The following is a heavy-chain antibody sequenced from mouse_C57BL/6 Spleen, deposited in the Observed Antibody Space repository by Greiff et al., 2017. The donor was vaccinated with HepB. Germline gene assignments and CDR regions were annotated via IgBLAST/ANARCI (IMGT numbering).Heavy chain of an antibody. CDR3: ARKTYYGSSYPFAY. CDR2: ILPGSGST. CDR1: GYTFTGYW. D-gene: IGHD1-1*01. V-gene: IGHV1-9*01. Sequence: VQLQQSGAELMKPGASVKLSCKATGYTFTGYWIGEILPGSGSTNYNEKFKGKATFTADTSSNTAYRQLSSLTTEDSAIYYCARKTYYGSSYPFAYWGQETLVTVSA. J-gene: IGHJ3*01.